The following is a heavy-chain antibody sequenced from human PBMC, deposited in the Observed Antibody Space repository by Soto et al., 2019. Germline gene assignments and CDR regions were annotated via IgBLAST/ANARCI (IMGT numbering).Heavy chain of an antibody. J-gene: IGHJ4*02. D-gene: IGHD3-10*01. CDR2: INHSGST. V-gene: IGHV4-34*01. CDR1: GGSFSGYY. CDR3: ARGRTNYYGSGRRFDY. Sequence: SETLSLTCAVYGGSFSGYYWSWIRQPPGKGLEWIGEINHSGSTNYNPSLKSRVTISVDTSKNQFSLKLSSVTAADTAVYYCARGRTNYYGSGRRFDYWGQGTLVTVSS.